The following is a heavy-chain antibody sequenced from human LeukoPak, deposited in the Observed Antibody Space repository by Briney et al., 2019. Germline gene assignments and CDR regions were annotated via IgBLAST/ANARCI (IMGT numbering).Heavy chain of an antibody. V-gene: IGHV3-21*01. D-gene: IGHD3-9*01. J-gene: IGHJ4*02. CDR2: ITSGGDYI. CDR3: VRGHYDVLAASYKWTPDY. CDR1: GFTFNTFN. Sequence: PGGSLRLSCAASGFTFNTFNMNWVRQAPGKELEWVSSITSGGDYIYYADSVKGRFTTSRDNAKNSLSLQLNSLRVEDTAVYYCVRGHYDVLAASYKWTPDYWGQGTLVTVSS.